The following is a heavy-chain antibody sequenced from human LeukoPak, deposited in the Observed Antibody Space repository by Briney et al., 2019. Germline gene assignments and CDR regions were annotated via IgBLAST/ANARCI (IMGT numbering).Heavy chain of an antibody. CDR3: AREGGAFDI. CDR1: GFTFSSYA. V-gene: IGHV3-30-3*01. CDR2: ISYDGSNK. Sequence: GGSLRLSCAASGFTFSSYAMHWVRQAPGKGLEWVAVISYDGSNKYYADSVKGRFTISRDNSKNTLYLQMNSLRAEDTAVYYCAREGGAFDIWGQGTMVTVSS. J-gene: IGHJ3*02.